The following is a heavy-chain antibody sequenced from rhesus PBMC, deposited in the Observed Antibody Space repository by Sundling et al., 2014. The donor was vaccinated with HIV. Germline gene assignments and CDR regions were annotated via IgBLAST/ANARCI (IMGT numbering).Heavy chain of an antibody. V-gene: IGHV3-103*01. J-gene: IGHJ4*01. CDR1: GFSFSRYD. CDR2: INSGGRKT. CDR3: AKDHDFGSSFDY. D-gene: IGHD4-4*01. Sequence: EVQLVETGGGLVQPGGSLILSCAASGFSFSRYDMYWVRQAPGKGLEWVSAINSGGRKTFYADSVKGRFTISRDNSKKTLSLEMNNLRAEDTAVYYCAKDHDFGSSFDYWARESWSPSPQ.